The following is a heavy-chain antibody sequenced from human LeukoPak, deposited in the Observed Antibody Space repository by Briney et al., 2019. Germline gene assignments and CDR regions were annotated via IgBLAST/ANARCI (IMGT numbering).Heavy chain of an antibody. CDR3: ARDRDYYGSGSYYNPSAYGMDV. CDR1: GYTFTGYY. CDR2: INPNSGGT. Sequence: ASVKVSFKASGYTFTGYYMHWVRQAPGQGLEWMGWINPNSGGTNYAQKFQGRVTMTRDTSISTAYMELSRRRSDDTAVYYCARDRDYYGSGSYYNPSAYGMDVWGQGTTVTVSS. J-gene: IGHJ6*02. D-gene: IGHD3-10*01. V-gene: IGHV1-2*02.